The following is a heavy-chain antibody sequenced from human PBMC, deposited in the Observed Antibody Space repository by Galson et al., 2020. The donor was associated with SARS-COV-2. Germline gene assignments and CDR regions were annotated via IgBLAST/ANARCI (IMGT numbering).Heavy chain of an antibody. Sequence: SQTLSLTCTVSGDSISSYFWNWIRRPPGKGLEWIGYINYSGTTDYNPSLKSRVTISVDTSKNEFSLKLRSVTAADTAVYYCAREGPSSSGWSGYFQHWGQGALVIVSS. CDR3: AREGPSSSGWSGYFQH. D-gene: IGHD6-19*01. V-gene: IGHV4-59*13. J-gene: IGHJ1*01. CDR1: GDSISSYF. CDR2: INYSGTT.